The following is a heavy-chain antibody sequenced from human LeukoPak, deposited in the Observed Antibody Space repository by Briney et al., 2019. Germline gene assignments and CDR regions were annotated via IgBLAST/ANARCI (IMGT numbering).Heavy chain of an antibody. J-gene: IGHJ4*02. Sequence: GGSLRLSCAASGFTFSSYGMHWVSQAPGKGLEWVAVIWYDGSNKYYADSVKGRFTISRDNSKNTLYLQMNSLRAEDTAVYYCAAYYYDSSGSPVDYWGQGTLVTVSS. V-gene: IGHV3-33*01. D-gene: IGHD3-22*01. CDR3: AAYYYDSSGSPVDY. CDR2: IWYDGSNK. CDR1: GFTFSSYG.